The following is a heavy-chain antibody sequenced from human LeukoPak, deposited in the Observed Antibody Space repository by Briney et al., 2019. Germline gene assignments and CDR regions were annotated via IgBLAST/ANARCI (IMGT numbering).Heavy chain of an antibody. D-gene: IGHD3-10*01. CDR2: ISGDGSTI. V-gene: IGHV3-74*01. Sequence: GGSLRLSCAASGYTFSPYWMHWVRQAPGKGLVWVSHISGDGSTIVYADSVKGRFTVSRDNAKNTRFLQMDSLRAEDTAVYYCARDRGTPDSFNSWGQGTVVTVSS. CDR1: GYTFSPYW. CDR3: ARDRGTPDSFNS. J-gene: IGHJ3*02.